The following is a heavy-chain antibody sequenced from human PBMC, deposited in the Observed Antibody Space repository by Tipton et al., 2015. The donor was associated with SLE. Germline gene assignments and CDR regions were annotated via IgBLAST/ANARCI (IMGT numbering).Heavy chain of an antibody. CDR2: IDPSDSYT. D-gene: IGHD6-13*01. Sequence: QLVQSGAEVKKPGESLRISCKGSGYSFTSYWISWVRQMPGKGLEWMGRIDPSDSYTNYSPSFQGHVTISADKSISTAYLQWSSLKASDTAMYYCARGLGSIAAAEYYFDYWGQGTLVTVSS. V-gene: IGHV5-10-1*01. CDR3: ARGLGSIAAAEYYFDY. CDR1: GYSFTSYW. J-gene: IGHJ4*02.